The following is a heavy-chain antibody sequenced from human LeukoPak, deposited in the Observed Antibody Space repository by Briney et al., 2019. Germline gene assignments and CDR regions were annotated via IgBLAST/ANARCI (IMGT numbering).Heavy chain of an antibody. CDR1: GYTLTELS. D-gene: IGHD5-18*01. CDR2: FDPEDGET. J-gene: IGHJ5*02. V-gene: IGHV1-24*01. Sequence: ASVKVSCKVSGYTLTELSMHWVRQAPGKGLEWMGGFDPEDGETIYAQKFQGRVTITADESTSTAYMELSSLRSEDTAVYYCARDCGPGYSYGQGWFDPWGQGTLVTVSS. CDR3: ARDCGPGYSYGQGWFDP.